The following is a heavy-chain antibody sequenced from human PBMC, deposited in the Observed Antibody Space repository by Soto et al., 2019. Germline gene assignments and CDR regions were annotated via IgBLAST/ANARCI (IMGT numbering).Heavy chain of an antibody. J-gene: IGHJ4*02. CDR1: GFTFSSYG. Sequence: QVQLVESGGGVVQPGRSLRLSCAASGFTFSSYGMHWVRQAPGKGLEWVAVISYDGSNKYYADSVKGRFTISRDNSKNTLYLQMNSLRAEDTAVYYCAKGCYYDSSGYPNYFDYWGQGTLVTVSS. CDR2: ISYDGSNK. V-gene: IGHV3-30*18. D-gene: IGHD3-22*01. CDR3: AKGCYYDSSGYPNYFDY.